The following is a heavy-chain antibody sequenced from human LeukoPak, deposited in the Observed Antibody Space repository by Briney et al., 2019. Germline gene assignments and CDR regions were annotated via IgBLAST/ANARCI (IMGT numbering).Heavy chain of an antibody. D-gene: IGHD3-22*01. CDR1: GFTFGDYA. CDR3: TRVSTMIVVVIPEYYFDY. J-gene: IGHJ4*02. V-gene: IGHV3-49*03. CDR2: IRSKAYGGTT. Sequence: PGGSLRLSCTASGFTFGDYAMSWFRQASGKGLEWVGFIRSKAYGGTTEYAASVKGRFTISRDDSKSIAYLQMNSLKTEDTAVYYCTRVSTMIVVVIPEYYFDYWGQGTLVTVSS.